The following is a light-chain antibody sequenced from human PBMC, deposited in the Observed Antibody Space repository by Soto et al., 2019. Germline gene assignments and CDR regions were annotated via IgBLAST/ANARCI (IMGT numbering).Light chain of an antibody. V-gene: IGKV1-9*01. CDR2: GAS. CDR3: QQLNT. Sequence: IQLTQSPSSLSASVGDRVTITCRASQGITSSLAWYQQKPGKAPKLLIYGASTLQSGVPSRFSGSASGTDFTLTISILQPEDFATYYCQQLNTFGPGTKVDLK. CDR1: QGITSS. J-gene: IGKJ3*01.